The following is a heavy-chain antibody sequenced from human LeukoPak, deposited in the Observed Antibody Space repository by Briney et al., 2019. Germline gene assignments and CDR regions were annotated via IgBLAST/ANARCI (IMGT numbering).Heavy chain of an antibody. CDR1: GYTFTSYG. V-gene: IGHV1-18*01. CDR3: ARDTGPSGYDGFDY. Sequence: ASVKVSCKASGYTFTSYGISWVRQVPGQGLEWMGWISAYNGNTNYAQKLQGRVTMTTDTSTSTAYMELRSLRSDDTAVYYCARDTGPSGYDGFDYWGQGTLVTVSS. D-gene: IGHD5-12*01. J-gene: IGHJ4*02. CDR2: ISAYNGNT.